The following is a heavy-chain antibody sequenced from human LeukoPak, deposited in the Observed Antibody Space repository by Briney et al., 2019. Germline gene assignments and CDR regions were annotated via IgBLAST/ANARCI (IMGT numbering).Heavy chain of an antibody. Sequence: GGSLRLSCAASGFTFSSYWMSWVRRAPGKGLEWVANIKQDGSEKYYVDSVKGRFTISRDNAKNSLYLQMNSLRAEDTAVYYCARLRQLVTMVRGVTYYFDYWGQGTLVTVSS. CDR3: ARLRQLVTMVRGVTYYFDY. V-gene: IGHV3-7*03. CDR2: IKQDGSEK. D-gene: IGHD3-10*01. J-gene: IGHJ4*02. CDR1: GFTFSSYW.